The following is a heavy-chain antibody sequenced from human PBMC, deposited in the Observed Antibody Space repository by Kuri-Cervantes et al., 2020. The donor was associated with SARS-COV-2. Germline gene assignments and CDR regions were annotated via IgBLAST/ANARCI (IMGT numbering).Heavy chain of an antibody. CDR2: ISSSGSTI. J-gene: IGHJ4*02. CDR3: ARVDPPLIDSSGLTGIDY. V-gene: IGHV3-48*03. CDR1: GFTFGSYA. Sequence: GESLKISCAASGFTFGSYAMSWVRQAPGKGLEWVSYISSSGSTIYYADSVKGRFTISRDNAKNSLYLQMNSLRAEDTAVYYCARVDPPLIDSSGLTGIDYWGQGTLVTVSS. D-gene: IGHD6-19*01.